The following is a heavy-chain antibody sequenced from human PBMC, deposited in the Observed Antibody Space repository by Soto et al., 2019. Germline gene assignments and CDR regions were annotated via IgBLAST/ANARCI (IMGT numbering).Heavy chain of an antibody. CDR3: ARGGIAARTGWFDP. CDR2: INSDGSST. V-gene: IGHV3-74*01. CDR1: GFTFSSYW. Sequence: EVQLVESGGGLVQPGGSLRLSCAASGFTFSSYWMHWVRQAPGKGLVWVSRINSDGSSTSYADSVKGRFTISRDNDKNTLYLQMNSLRAEDTAVYYCARGGIAARTGWFDPWGQGTLVTVSS. D-gene: IGHD6-6*01. J-gene: IGHJ5*02.